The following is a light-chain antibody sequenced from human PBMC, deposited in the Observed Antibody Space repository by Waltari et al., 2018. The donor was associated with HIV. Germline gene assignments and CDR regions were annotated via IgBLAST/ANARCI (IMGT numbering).Light chain of an antibody. CDR2: GSS. V-gene: IGKV3-15*01. CDR3: QQYNNSPLT. CDR1: LCVNNN. J-gene: IGKJ4*01. Sequence: EIVMTQSPATLSVSPGERATLSRSASLCVNNNFAWYQQKPCQAPLLLIYGSSTRATGIPARFSGSGSGTEFTLTISSLQSEDFAVYYCQQYNNSPLTFGEGTKVEIK.